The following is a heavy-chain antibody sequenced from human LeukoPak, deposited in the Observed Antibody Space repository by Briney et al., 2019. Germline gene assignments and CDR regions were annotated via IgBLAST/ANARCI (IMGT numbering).Heavy chain of an antibody. Sequence: PSETLSLTCAVSGYSISSDYYWAWIRQPPGKGLERIGSIFHSGSTYYNPSLKSRVTISVDTSKNQFSLKLSSVTAADTAVYYCARAVERYNFWSGYYRTDYYYYMDVWGKGTTVTVSS. CDR3: ARAVERYNFWSGYYRTDYYYYMDV. V-gene: IGHV4-38-2*01. J-gene: IGHJ6*03. D-gene: IGHD3-3*01. CDR2: IFHSGST. CDR1: GYSISSDYY.